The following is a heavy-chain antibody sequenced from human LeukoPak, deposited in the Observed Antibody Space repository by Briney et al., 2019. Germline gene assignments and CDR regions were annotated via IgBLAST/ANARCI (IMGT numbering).Heavy chain of an antibody. V-gene: IGHV3-23*01. Sequence: GGSLRLSCAASGFTFSSYAMSWVRQAPGKGLEWVSAISGSGGSTYYADSVKGRFTISRDNSKNTLYLQMNSLRAEDTAVYYCAKDGIRFLEWLFGSYFDYWGQGNLVTVSS. D-gene: IGHD3-3*01. J-gene: IGHJ4*02. CDR1: GFTFSSYA. CDR2: ISGSGGST. CDR3: AKDGIRFLEWLFGSYFDY.